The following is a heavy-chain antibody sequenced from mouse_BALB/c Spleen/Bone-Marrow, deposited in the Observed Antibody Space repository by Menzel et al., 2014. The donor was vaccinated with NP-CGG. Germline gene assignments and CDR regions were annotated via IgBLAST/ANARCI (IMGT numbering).Heavy chain of an antibody. V-gene: IGHV2-2*02. D-gene: IGHD1-1*01. J-gene: IGHJ4*01. CDR1: GFSLTTYG. CDR2: IWSGGST. Sequence: VKVVESGPGLVQPSQSLSITCTVSGFSLTTYGVHWVRQSPGKGLEWLGVIWSGGSTDYNAAFISRLSITKDNSKSQVSFKMNSLQANDTAIYYCARNLYYGSSLYAMDYWGQGTSVTVSS. CDR3: ARNLYYGSSLYAMDY.